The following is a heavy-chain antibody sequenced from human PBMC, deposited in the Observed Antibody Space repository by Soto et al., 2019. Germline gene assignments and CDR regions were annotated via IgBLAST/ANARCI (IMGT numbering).Heavy chain of an antibody. J-gene: IGHJ6*02. D-gene: IGHD3-3*01. Sequence: PSETLSLTCTVSGGSVSSGSYYWSWIRQPPGKGLEWIGYIYYSGSTNYNPSLKSRVTISVDTSKNQFSLKLSSVTAADTAVYYCARGYITIFGVVYYYYGMDVWGQGTTVTVS. CDR3: ARGYITIFGVVYYYYGMDV. CDR2: IYYSGST. V-gene: IGHV4-61*01. CDR1: GGSVSSGSYY.